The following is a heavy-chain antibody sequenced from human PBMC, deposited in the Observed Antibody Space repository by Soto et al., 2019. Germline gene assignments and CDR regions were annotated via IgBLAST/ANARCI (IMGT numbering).Heavy chain of an antibody. CDR2: IKPNSGGT. CDR3: AKESGSGWSPFDS. Sequence: ASVKVSCKASGYTFTGYYLHWVRQAPGQGLEWMGWIKPNSGGTNYAQKFQGRVTLTRDTSITTAYMEVSSLRSDDTAVYFCAKESGSGWSPFDSWGQGTLVTVSS. V-gene: IGHV1-2*02. CDR1: GYTFTGYY. J-gene: IGHJ4*02. D-gene: IGHD6-19*01.